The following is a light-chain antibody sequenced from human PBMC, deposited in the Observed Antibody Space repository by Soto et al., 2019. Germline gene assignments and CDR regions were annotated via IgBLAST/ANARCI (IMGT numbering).Light chain of an antibody. CDR3: AAWDTTLNGFV. CDR2: SNN. V-gene: IGLV1-47*02. J-gene: IGLJ1*01. CDR1: SSNIGSNY. Sequence: QSVLTQPPSASGTPGQRVTISCSGSSSNIGSNYVYWYQQLPGTAPKLPIYSNNQRPSGVPDRFSGSKSGTSASLAISGLRSEDEADYFCAAWDTTLNGFVFGTGTTANVL.